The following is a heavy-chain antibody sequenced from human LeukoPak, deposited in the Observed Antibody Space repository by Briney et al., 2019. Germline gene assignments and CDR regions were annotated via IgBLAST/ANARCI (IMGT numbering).Heavy chain of an antibody. CDR3: ARDSVSKRYCSSTSCYVWFDP. D-gene: IGHD2-2*01. CDR1: GYTFTGYY. V-gene: IGHV1-2*02. J-gene: IGHJ5*02. CDR2: INPNSGGT. Sequence: ASVKVSCKASGYTFTGYYMHWVRQAPGQGLEWMGWINPNSGGTNYAQKFQGRVTMTRDTSISTAYMELSRLRSDDTAVYYCARDSVSKRYCSSTSCYVWFDPWGQGTLVTVS.